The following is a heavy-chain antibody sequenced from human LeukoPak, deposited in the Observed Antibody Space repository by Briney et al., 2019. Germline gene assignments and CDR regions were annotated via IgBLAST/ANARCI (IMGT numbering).Heavy chain of an antibody. CDR3: ARAPAALYYDFWSGYLDY. J-gene: IGHJ4*02. CDR1: GGSISSYY. CDR2: IYYSGST. Sequence: SETLSLTCTVSGGSISSYYWSWIRQPPGKGLEWIGYIYYSGSTNYNPPLKSRVTISVDTSKNQFSLKLSSVTAADTAVYYCARAPAALYYDFWSGYLDYWGQGTLVTVSS. V-gene: IGHV4-59*01. D-gene: IGHD3-3*01.